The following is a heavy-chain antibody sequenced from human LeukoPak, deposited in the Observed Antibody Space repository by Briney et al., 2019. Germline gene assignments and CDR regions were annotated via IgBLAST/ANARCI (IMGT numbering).Heavy chain of an antibody. D-gene: IGHD3-16*01. CDR1: GITFSSYG. CDR3: AKDGPRRIPYYMDV. J-gene: IGHJ6*03. CDR2: ISYDGSNK. V-gene: IGHV3-30*18. Sequence: GGSLRLSCAASGITFSSYGMHWVRQAPGKGLEWVAVISYDGSNKYYADSVKGRFTISRDNSNNTLYLQMNSLRAEDTAVYYCAKDGPRRIPYYMDVWGKGTTVTISS.